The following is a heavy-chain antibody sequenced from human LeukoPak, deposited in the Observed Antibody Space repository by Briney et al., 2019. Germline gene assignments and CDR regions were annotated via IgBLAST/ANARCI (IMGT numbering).Heavy chain of an antibody. V-gene: IGHV4-38-2*01. J-gene: IGHJ4*02. Sequence: SETLSLTCAVSDYSISSGYYWGWLRQHPGKGLEWIGSINHSGPTYYNRSLKSRVTISVDTSRNQFSLKLSPVTAADTAVYNCAQVGRSYYDSSGYYSYFDYWGQGTLVTVSS. D-gene: IGHD3-22*01. CDR1: DYSISSGYY. CDR2: INHSGPT. CDR3: AQVGRSYYDSSGYYSYFDY.